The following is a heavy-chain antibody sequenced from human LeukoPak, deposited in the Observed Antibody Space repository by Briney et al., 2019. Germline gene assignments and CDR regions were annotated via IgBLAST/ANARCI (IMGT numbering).Heavy chain of an antibody. CDR2: IRGSGDNT. CDR3: AKVGTTSPWYFDL. Sequence: GGSLRLSCAASGFTFSTYAMTWIRQAPREGLEWVSAIRGSGDNTYYADSVKGRFTISRDNSQNTLYLQMNSLRAEDTAVYYCAKVGTTSPWYFDLWGRGTLVTVSS. J-gene: IGHJ2*01. V-gene: IGHV3-23*01. D-gene: IGHD1-1*01. CDR1: GFTFSTYA.